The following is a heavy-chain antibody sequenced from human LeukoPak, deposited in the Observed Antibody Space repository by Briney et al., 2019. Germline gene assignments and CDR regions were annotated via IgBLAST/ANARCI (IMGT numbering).Heavy chain of an antibody. Sequence: ASVKVSCKAPGYTFTNYYIHWVRQAPGQGLEWTGIINPSGGSTSYAQKFQGRVTMTRDTSTSTVYMELSSLRSEDTAVYYCAREGPYSDSSRSRFDYWGQGTLLTVSS. V-gene: IGHV1-46*01. CDR3: AREGPYSDSSRSRFDY. D-gene: IGHD6-6*01. CDR2: INPSGGST. J-gene: IGHJ4*02. CDR1: GYTFTNYY.